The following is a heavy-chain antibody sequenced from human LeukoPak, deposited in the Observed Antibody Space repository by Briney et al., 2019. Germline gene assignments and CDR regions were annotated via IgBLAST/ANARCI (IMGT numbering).Heavy chain of an antibody. CDR1: GYTFTGYY. CDR3: ASSGLGGSGNYHRTWYNWFDP. D-gene: IGHD3-10*01. Sequence: ASVKVSCKASGYTFTGYYMHWVRQAPGQGLEWMGWINPNSGGTNYAQKFQGRVTMTRDTSISTAYMELSRLRSDDTAVYYCASSGLGGSGNYHRTWYNWFDPWGQGPLITVSS. V-gene: IGHV1-2*02. J-gene: IGHJ5*02. CDR2: INPNSGGT.